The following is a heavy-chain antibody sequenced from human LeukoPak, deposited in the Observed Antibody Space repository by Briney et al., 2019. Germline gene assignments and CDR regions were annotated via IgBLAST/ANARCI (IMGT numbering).Heavy chain of an antibody. J-gene: IGHJ2*01. V-gene: IGHV3-23*01. CDR2: IRGNSGDT. CDR1: GFIFSSCA. Sequence: GGSLRLSCAASGFIFSSCAMMWVRQAPGKGLECVSAIRGNSGDTYYADPVKGRFAISRDNSRNTLYLQMNSLTAADTAVYYCAKWHDSRSHFDLWGRGTLVTVSS. D-gene: IGHD3-22*01. CDR3: AKWHDSRSHFDL.